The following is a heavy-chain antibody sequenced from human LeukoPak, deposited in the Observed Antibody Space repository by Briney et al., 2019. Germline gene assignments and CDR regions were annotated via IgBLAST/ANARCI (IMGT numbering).Heavy chain of an antibody. CDR1: GGSISNKY. D-gene: IGHD1-26*01. V-gene: IGHV4-59*01. Sequence: SETLSLTCTVSGGSISNKYWSWIRQPPGKGLEWIGYIYYSGSTNYNPSLKSRVTILVDTSKNQFSLKLSSVTAADTAVYFCARIPSLIVGATNFDYWGQGTLVTVSS. CDR3: ARIPSLIVGATNFDY. J-gene: IGHJ4*02. CDR2: IYYSGST.